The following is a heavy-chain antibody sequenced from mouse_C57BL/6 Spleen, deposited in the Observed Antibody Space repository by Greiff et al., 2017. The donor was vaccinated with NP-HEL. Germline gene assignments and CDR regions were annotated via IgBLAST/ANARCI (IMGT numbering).Heavy chain of an antibody. V-gene: IGHV2-2*01. CDR3: ARNRVYDYDGAWFAY. CDR1: GFSLTSYG. D-gene: IGHD2-4*01. Sequence: QVQLQQSGPGLVQPSQSLSITCTVSGFSLTSYGVHWVRQSPGKGLEWLGVIWSGGRTDYNAAFISRLSISKDNSKSQVFFKMNSLQADDTAIYYCARNRVYDYDGAWFAYWGQGTLVTVSA. J-gene: IGHJ3*01. CDR2: IWSGGRT.